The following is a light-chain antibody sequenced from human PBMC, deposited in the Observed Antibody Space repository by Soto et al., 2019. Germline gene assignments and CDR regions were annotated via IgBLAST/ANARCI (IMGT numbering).Light chain of an antibody. CDR1: RSNIETND. CDR3: SAWDDRLNIWG. CDR2: MST. V-gene: IGLV1-47*01. J-gene: IGLJ3*02. Sequence: QSVLTQPPSASGTPGQRVTISCSGSRSNIETNDVYWYQHLPGTAPKLLIYMSTRRPSGVPDRFSGSKSGASASLVIGGLRSEDELDYYCSAWDDRLNIWGFGGGTKVTVL.